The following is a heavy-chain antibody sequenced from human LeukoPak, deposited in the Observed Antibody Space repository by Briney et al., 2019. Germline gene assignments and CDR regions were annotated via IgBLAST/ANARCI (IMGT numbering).Heavy chain of an antibody. CDR1: GDSINSLDL. CDR3: ARLAYDFWSGYYTELFDY. V-gene: IGHV4-4*02. D-gene: IGHD3-3*01. Sequence: SETLSLTCTVSGDSINSLDLWSWVRQPPGKGLEWIGEMYLSGTTHSNPSVKSRVTISVDTSKNQFSLKLSSVTAADTAVYYCARLAYDFWSGYYTELFDYWGQGTLVTVSS. CDR2: MYLSGTT. J-gene: IGHJ4*02.